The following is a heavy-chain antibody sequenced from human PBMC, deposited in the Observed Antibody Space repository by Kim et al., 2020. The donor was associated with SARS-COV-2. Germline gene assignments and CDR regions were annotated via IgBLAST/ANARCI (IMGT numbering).Heavy chain of an antibody. J-gene: IGHJ6*02. Sequence: ASVKVSCEASGYTFISYAIHWLRQAPGQRPEWMGWINTANGNAKYSQKFQGRGTMTSDTSANTAYMELSSLRSEDTAVYYCARLAPFRGSQYSYIFYALDVWGQGTTVTVSS. D-gene: IGHD5-12*01. CDR2: INTANGNA. CDR3: ARLAPFRGSQYSYIFYALDV. V-gene: IGHV1-3*04. CDR1: GYTFISYA.